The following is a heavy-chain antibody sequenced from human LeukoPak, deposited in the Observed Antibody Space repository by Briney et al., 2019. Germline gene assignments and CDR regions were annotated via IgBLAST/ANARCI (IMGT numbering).Heavy chain of an antibody. D-gene: IGHD3-22*01. CDR3: ARVRRGDDSSGP. CDR1: GGTFSSYT. V-gene: IGHV1-69*02. Sequence: SVKVSCKASGGTFSSYTISWVRQAPGQGLEWMGRIIPILGIANYAQKFQGRVTITADKSTSTAYMELSSLRSVDTAVYYCARVRRGDDSSGPWGQGTLVTVSS. J-gene: IGHJ5*02. CDR2: IIPILGIA.